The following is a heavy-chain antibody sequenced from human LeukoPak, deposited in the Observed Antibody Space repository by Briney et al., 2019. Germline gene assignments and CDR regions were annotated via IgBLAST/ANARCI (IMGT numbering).Heavy chain of an antibody. Sequence: SETLSLTCTVSGGSISSYYWSWIRQPPGKGLEWIGYIYYSGSTNYNPSLESRVTLSVDTSKNQFSLKLSSVTAADTAVYYCARTYCAGGCYSGIYYFDSWGQGTLVTVSS. CDR3: ARTYCAGGCYSGIYYFDS. J-gene: IGHJ4*02. CDR2: IYYSGST. D-gene: IGHD2-21*02. CDR1: GGSISSYY. V-gene: IGHV4-59*01.